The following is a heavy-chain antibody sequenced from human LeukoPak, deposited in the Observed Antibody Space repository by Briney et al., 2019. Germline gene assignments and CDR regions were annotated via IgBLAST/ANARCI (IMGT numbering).Heavy chain of an antibody. Sequence: GGSLRLSCAASGFTFSSYGVHWVRQAPGKGLEWVAVISYDGSNKYYADSVKGRFTISRDNSKNTLYLQMNSLRAEDTAVYYCAKDAEYGSGSYYNFDYWGQGTLVTVSS. V-gene: IGHV3-30*18. CDR2: ISYDGSNK. J-gene: IGHJ4*02. CDR3: AKDAEYGSGSYYNFDY. CDR1: GFTFSSYG. D-gene: IGHD3-10*01.